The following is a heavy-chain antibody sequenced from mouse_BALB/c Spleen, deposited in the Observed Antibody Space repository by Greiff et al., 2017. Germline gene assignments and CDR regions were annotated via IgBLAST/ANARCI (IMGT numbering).Heavy chain of an antibody. CDR1: GFTFSSYT. CDR3: TRGDYGNVYYYAMDY. D-gene: IGHD2-1*01. J-gene: IGHJ4*01. CDR2: ISSGGSYT. Sequence: EVMLVESGGGLVKPGGSLKLSCAASGFTFSSYTMSWVRQTPEKRLEWVATISSGGSYTYYPDSVKGRFTISRDNAKNTLYLQMSSLKSEDTAMYYCTRGDYGNVYYYAMDYWGQGTSVTVSS. V-gene: IGHV5-6-4*01.